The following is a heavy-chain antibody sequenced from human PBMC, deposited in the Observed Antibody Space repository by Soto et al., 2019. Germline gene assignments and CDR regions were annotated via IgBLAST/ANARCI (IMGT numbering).Heavy chain of an antibody. D-gene: IGHD3-22*01. CDR3: ARLLYYYDSSGYYYWYFDL. V-gene: IGHV4-39*01. J-gene: IGHJ2*01. CDR1: GGSISSSSYY. CDR2: IYYSGST. Sequence: SETLSLTCTVSGGSISSSSYYWGWIRQPPGKGLEWIGSIYYSGSTYYNPSLKSRVTISVDTSKNQFSLKLSSVTAADTAVYYCARLLYYYDSSGYYYWYFDLWGRGTLVTVSS.